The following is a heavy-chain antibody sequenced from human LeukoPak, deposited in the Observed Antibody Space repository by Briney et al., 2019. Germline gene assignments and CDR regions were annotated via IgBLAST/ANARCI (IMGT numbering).Heavy chain of an antibody. CDR2: INPNSGGT. CDR3: ARDLGAVAGYDY. D-gene: IGHD6-19*01. Sequence: ASVKVSCKASGYTFTGYYMHWVRQAPGQGLEWMGRINPNSGGTNYAQKFQGRVTMTRDTSISTAYMELSRLRSDGTAVYYCARDLGAVAGYDYWGQGTLVTVSS. J-gene: IGHJ4*02. CDR1: GYTFTGYY. V-gene: IGHV1-2*06.